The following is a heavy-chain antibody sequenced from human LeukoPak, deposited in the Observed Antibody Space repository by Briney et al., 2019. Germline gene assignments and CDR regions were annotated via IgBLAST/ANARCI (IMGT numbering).Heavy chain of an antibody. CDR3: ATLPNTIFGVVEAYWYFDL. CDR1: GYTLTELS. D-gene: IGHD3-3*01. J-gene: IGHJ2*01. CDR2: FDPEDGET. Sequence: ASVKVSCKVSGYTLTELSMHWVRQAPGKGLEWMGGFDPEDGETIYAQKFQGRVTMTEDTSTDTAYMELSSLRSEDTAVYYCATLPNTIFGVVEAYWYFDLWGRGTLVTVSS. V-gene: IGHV1-24*01.